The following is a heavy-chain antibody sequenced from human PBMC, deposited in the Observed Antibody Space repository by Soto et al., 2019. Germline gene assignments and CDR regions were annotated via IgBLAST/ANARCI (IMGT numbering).Heavy chain of an antibody. D-gene: IGHD3-22*01. J-gene: IGHJ4*02. Sequence: PGGSLRLSCVASGFSIRSYSMNWVRQAPGKGLEWIPYISSSSGTINYADSVKGRFTISRDTAKNSLSLQMVSLRDEDTAVYYCAGGYYYDNSGCRAWGQGPLVTVSP. CDR2: ISSSSGTI. CDR1: GFSIRSYS. V-gene: IGHV3-48*02. CDR3: AGGYYYDNSGCRA.